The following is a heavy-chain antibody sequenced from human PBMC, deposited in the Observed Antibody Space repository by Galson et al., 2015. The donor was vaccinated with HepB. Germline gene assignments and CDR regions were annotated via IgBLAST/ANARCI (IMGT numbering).Heavy chain of an antibody. CDR1: GYTFTNYY. D-gene: IGHD3-16*01. J-gene: IGHJ4*02. CDR2: INPGAGGT. Sequence: SVKVSCKASGYTFTNYYIHWVRQAPGQGLEWVGVINPGAGGTNYAQNLQGRVTMTRDSSTRTVYMDLSSLRSDDTSVFYCARDKLETYYDPGYYFDYWGQGTLVTVSS. CDR3: ARDKLETYYDPGYYFDY. V-gene: IGHV1-46*04.